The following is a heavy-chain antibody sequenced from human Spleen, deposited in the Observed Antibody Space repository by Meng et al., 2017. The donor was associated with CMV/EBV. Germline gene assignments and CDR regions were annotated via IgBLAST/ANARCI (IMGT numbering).Heavy chain of an antibody. CDR2: ISSSTSNK. J-gene: IGHJ4*02. Sequence: GESLKISCVASGFTFSTYSMNWVRQAPGKGLEWVSYISSSTSNKYYADSVNGRFTISRDNAKNSLYLQMNSLRAEDTAVYYCARGGYSSAWYFFDFDYWGQGTLVTVSS. D-gene: IGHD6-13*01. CDR3: ARGGYSSAWYFFDFDY. CDR1: GFTFSTYS. V-gene: IGHV3-21*01.